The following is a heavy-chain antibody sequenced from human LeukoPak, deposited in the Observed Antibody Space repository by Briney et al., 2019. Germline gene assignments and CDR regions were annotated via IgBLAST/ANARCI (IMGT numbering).Heavy chain of an antibody. CDR3: AKAGATIRPYYYYYYYMDV. J-gene: IGHJ6*03. CDR2: IRYERNEK. CDR1: GFTFSYYG. D-gene: IGHD5-12*01. V-gene: IGHV3-30*02. Sequence: PGGSLRLSCAASGFTFSYYGMHWVRQTPGGGLEWVAFIRYERNEKFYADSVKGRFTISRDNSKNTLYLRMNSLRAEDTAVYYCAKAGATIRPYYYYYYYMDVWGKGTTVTVSS.